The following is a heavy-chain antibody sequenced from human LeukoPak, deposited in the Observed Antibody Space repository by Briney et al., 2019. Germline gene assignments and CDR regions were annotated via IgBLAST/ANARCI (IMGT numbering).Heavy chain of an antibody. Sequence: ASVKVSCKASGYTFTGYYMHWVRQAPGQGLEWMGWIDPNSGGTNYAQKFQGRVTMTRDTSISTAYMELSRLRSDDTAVYYCARGRGRYYYDSSGYNWFDPWGQGTLVTVSS. J-gene: IGHJ5*02. D-gene: IGHD3-22*01. CDR1: GYTFTGYY. CDR3: ARGRGRYYYDSSGYNWFDP. V-gene: IGHV1-2*02. CDR2: IDPNSGGT.